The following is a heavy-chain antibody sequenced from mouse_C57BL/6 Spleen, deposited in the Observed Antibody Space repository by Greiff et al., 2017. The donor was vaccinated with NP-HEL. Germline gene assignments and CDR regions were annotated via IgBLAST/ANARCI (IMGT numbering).Heavy chain of an antibody. D-gene: IGHD2-1*01. Sequence: EVHLVESGGDLVKPGGSLKLSCAASGFTFSSYGMSWVRQTPDKRLEWVATISSGGSYTYYPDSVKGRFTISRDNAKNTLYLQMSSLKSEDTAMYYCARVGSTGGWFAYWGQGTLVTVSA. CDR2: ISSGGSYT. CDR3: ARVGSTGGWFAY. CDR1: GFTFSSYG. V-gene: IGHV5-6*01. J-gene: IGHJ3*01.